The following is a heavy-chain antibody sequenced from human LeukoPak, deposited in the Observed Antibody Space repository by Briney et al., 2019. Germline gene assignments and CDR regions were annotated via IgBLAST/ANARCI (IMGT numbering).Heavy chain of an antibody. CDR2: IIPILGIA. CDR1: GGTFSSYA. Sequence: GASVKVSCKASGGTFSSYAISWVRQAPGQGLEWMGRIIPILGIANYAQKFQGRVTITADKSTSTAYMGLSSLRSEDTAVYYCARIPNYGDYENFDYWGQGTLVTVSS. V-gene: IGHV1-69*04. CDR3: ARIPNYGDYENFDY. D-gene: IGHD4-17*01. J-gene: IGHJ4*02.